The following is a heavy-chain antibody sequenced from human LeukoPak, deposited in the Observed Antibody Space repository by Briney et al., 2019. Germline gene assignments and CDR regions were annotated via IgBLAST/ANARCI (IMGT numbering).Heavy chain of an antibody. Sequence: PGGPLRLSCAASGFTFSSYSMNWVRQAPGKGLEWVSYISSSTSTIYYADSVKGRFTISRDNAKNSLYLQMYSLRDEDTAVYYCARRMGCSSTSCYWDFDYWGQGTLVTVSS. V-gene: IGHV3-48*02. CDR2: ISSSTSTI. CDR1: GFTFSSYS. CDR3: ARRMGCSSTSCYWDFDY. D-gene: IGHD2-2*01. J-gene: IGHJ4*02.